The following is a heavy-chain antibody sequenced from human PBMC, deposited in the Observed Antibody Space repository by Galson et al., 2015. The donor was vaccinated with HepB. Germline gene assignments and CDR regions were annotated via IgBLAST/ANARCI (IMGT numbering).Heavy chain of an antibody. Sequence: SLRLSCAASGFTVSSNYMSWVRQAPGKGLEWVSVIYSGGSTYYADSVKGRFTISRHNSKNTLYLQMNSLRAEDTAVYYCARRYCSGGSCYSPWGQGTLVTVSS. D-gene: IGHD2-15*01. CDR1: GFTVSSNY. CDR3: ARRYCSGGSCYSP. J-gene: IGHJ5*02. V-gene: IGHV3-53*04. CDR2: IYSGGST.